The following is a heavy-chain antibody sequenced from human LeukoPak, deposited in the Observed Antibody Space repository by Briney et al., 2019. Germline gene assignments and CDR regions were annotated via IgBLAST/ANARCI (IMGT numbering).Heavy chain of an antibody. CDR1: GFTFSSYA. Sequence: PGGSLRLSCAASGFTFSSYAMHWVRQAPGKGLEWVSAISGSGGSTYYADSVKGRFTISRDNSKNTLYLQMNSLRAEDTAVYYCAAQYYYDSSGYGYYYYYYMDVWGKGTTVTISS. CDR2: ISGSGGST. CDR3: AAQYYYDSSGYGYYYYYYMDV. D-gene: IGHD3-22*01. J-gene: IGHJ6*03. V-gene: IGHV3-23*01.